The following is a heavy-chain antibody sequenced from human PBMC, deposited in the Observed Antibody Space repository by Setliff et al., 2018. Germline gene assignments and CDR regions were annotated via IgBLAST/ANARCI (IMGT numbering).Heavy chain of an antibody. V-gene: IGHV3-7*03. J-gene: IGHJ6*03. CDR1: GFTFSSYW. CDR2: IKQDGSEK. D-gene: IGHD6-19*01. Sequence: GGSLRLSCAASGFTFSSYWMTWVRQAPGKGLEWVANIKQDGSEKYYVDSVKGRFTISRDNAKNSLYLQMNSLRAEDTAVYYCARAVGSSSGWYNYYYYMDVWGKGTTVTVSS. CDR3: ARAVGSSSGWYNYYYYMDV.